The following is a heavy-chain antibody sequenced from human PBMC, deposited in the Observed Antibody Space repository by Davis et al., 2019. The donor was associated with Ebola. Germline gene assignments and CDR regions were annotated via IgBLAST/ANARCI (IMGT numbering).Heavy chain of an antibody. J-gene: IGHJ5*02. D-gene: IGHD3-3*01. CDR3: ARDQESYDFWSGYYTGGNWFDP. CDR2: ISGSGGST. CDR1: GFTFSSYS. V-gene: IGHV3-21*01. Sequence: GESLKISCAASGFTFSSYSMNWVRQAPGKGLEWVSAISGSGGSTYYADSVKGRFTISRDNAKNSLYLQMNSLRAEDTAVYYCARDQESYDFWSGYYTGGNWFDPWGQGTLVTVSS.